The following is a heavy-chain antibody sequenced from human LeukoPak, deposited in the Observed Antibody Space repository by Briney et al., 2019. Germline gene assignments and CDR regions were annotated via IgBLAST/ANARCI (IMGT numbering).Heavy chain of an antibody. V-gene: IGHV3-30*04. J-gene: IGHJ6*03. CDR3: ATRAWGAAGSYYYYYMDV. CDR1: GFTFTNYP. D-gene: IGHD6-13*01. Sequence: GGSLRLSCAASGFTFTNYPIHWVRQAPGKGLEWVTVISYDGSTKYYADSVKGRFTISRDNSKNTLYLQMNSLRAEDTAVYYCATRAWGAAGSYYYYYMDVWGKGTTVTISS. CDR2: ISYDGSTK.